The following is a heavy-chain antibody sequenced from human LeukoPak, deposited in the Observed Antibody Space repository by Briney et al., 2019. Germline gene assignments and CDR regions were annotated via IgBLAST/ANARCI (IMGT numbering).Heavy chain of an antibody. CDR3: ATGGVLLWFGVYGMDV. V-gene: IGHV1-2*02. J-gene: IGHJ6*02. Sequence: ASVKVSCKASGYTFTGYYMHWARQAPGQGLEWMGWINPNSGGTNYAQKFQGRVTMTRDTSISTAYMELSRLRSDDTAVYYCATGGVLLWFGVYGMDVWGQGTTVTVSS. D-gene: IGHD3-10*01. CDR1: GYTFTGYY. CDR2: INPNSGGT.